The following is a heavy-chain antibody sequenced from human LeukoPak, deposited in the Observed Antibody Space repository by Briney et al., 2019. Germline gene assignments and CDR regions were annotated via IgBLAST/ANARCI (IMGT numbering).Heavy chain of an antibody. CDR2: INHSGST. Sequence: SETLSLTCAVYGGSFSGYYWSWIRQPPGKGLEWIGEINHSGSTNYNPSLKSRVTISVDTSKNQFSLKLSPVTAADTAVYYCAIPHDYGREYFQHWGQGTLVTVSS. D-gene: IGHD4-17*01. CDR3: AIPHDYGREYFQH. CDR1: GGSFSGYY. J-gene: IGHJ1*01. V-gene: IGHV4-34*01.